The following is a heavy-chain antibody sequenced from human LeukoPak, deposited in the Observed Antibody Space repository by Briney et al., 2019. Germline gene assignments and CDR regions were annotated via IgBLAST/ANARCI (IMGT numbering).Heavy chain of an antibody. CDR2: SYYSGTT. CDR3: ARQFAFGLWYFDL. CDR1: GGSISDTTYY. V-gene: IGHV4-39*01. D-gene: IGHD3-16*01. Sequence: ETLSLTCTVSGGSISDTTYYWVWIRQPPGKGLEWIGSSYYSGTTYYNPSLKSRVTASVDTSKNQFSLKLSSVTAADTAVYYCARQFAFGLWYFDLWGRGTLLTVSS. J-gene: IGHJ2*01.